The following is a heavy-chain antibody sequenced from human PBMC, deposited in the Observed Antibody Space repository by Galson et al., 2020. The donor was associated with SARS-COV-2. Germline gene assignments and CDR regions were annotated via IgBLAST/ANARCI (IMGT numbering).Heavy chain of an antibody. CDR1: GLTFSNYE. Sequence: GGPLRLSCAASGLTFSNYEMSWVRQAPGKGLEWVSYISGGGTTIYYADSVKGRFTISRDNAKNTLYLQMNSLRAEDTAVYYCASPNAYYNNSWYSFDYWGQGTLVTVSS. D-gene: IGHD6-13*01. CDR3: ASPNAYYNNSWYSFDY. J-gene: IGHJ4*01. CDR2: ISGGGTTI. V-gene: IGHV3-48*03.